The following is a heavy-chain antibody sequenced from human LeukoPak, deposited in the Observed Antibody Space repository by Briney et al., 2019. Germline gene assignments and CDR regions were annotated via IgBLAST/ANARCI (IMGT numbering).Heavy chain of an antibody. CDR1: GFTFDDYA. D-gene: IGHD3-22*01. Sequence: GGSLRLSCAASGFTFDDYAMHWVRHAPGKGLEWVSGISWNSGSIGYADSVKGRFTISRDNAKNSLYLQMNSLRAEDTAVYYCARDVTYYDSSGSTTFDYWGQGTLVTVSS. CDR2: ISWNSGSI. V-gene: IGHV3-9*01. J-gene: IGHJ4*02. CDR3: ARDVTYYDSSGSTTFDY.